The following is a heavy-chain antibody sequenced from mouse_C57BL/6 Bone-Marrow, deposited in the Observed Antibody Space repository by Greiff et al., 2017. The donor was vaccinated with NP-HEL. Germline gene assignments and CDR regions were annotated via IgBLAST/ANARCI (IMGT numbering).Heavy chain of an antibody. D-gene: IGHD1-1*01. CDR2: IYPRSGNT. J-gene: IGHJ1*03. Sequence: QVQLQQSGAELARPGASVKLSCKASGYTFTSYGISWVKQRTGQGLEWIGEIYPRSGNTYYNEKFKGKATLTADKSSSTAYMELRSLTSEDSAVYFCARKKVYHYGSSYDWYFDVWGTGTTVTVSS. CDR1: GYTFTSYG. V-gene: IGHV1-81*01. CDR3: ARKKVYHYGSSYDWYFDV.